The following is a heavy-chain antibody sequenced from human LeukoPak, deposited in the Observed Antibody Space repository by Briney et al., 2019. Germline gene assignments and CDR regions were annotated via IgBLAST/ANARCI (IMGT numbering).Heavy chain of an antibody. CDR1: GYSFTSYW. Sequence: GESLKISFKGSGYSFTSYWIGWVRQMPGKGLEWMGIIYPGDSDTRYSPSFQGQVTISADKSISTAYLQGSSLKASDTAMYYCATGYDSSGYTGDYWGQGTLVTVSS. D-gene: IGHD3-22*01. V-gene: IGHV5-51*01. J-gene: IGHJ4*02. CDR2: IYPGDSDT. CDR3: ATGYDSSGYTGDY.